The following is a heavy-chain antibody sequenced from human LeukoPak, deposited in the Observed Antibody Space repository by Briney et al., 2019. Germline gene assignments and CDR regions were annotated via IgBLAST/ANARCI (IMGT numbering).Heavy chain of an antibody. D-gene: IGHD3-22*01. CDR3: ARLKRNGYYDSSGYYYFDY. CDR2: IKQDGSEK. J-gene: IGHJ4*02. V-gene: IGHV3-7*01. CDR1: GFTFSSYG. Sequence: GGSLRLSCAASGFTFSSYGMSWVRQAPGKGLEWVANIKQDGSEKYYVDSVKGRFTISRDNAKNSLYLQMNSLSAEHTAVYSCARLKRNGYYDSSGYYYFDYWGQGTLVTVSS.